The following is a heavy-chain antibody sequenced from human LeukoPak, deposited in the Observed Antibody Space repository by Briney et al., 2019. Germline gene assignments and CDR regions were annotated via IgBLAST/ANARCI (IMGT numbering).Heavy chain of an antibody. CDR2: ISGSGGST. Sequence: GGSLRLSCAASGFTFSSYAMSWVRQAPGKGPEGVSAISGSGGSTYYADSVKGRFTISRDNSKNTLYLQMNSLRDEDTAVYYCAKDPRRITMVRGVNSHFDYWGQGTLVTVSS. V-gene: IGHV3-23*01. J-gene: IGHJ4*02. D-gene: IGHD3-10*01. CDR1: GFTFSSYA. CDR3: AKDPRRITMVRGVNSHFDY.